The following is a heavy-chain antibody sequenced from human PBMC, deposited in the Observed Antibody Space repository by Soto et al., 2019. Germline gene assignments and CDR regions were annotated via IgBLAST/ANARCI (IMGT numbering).Heavy chain of an antibody. D-gene: IGHD4-17*01. J-gene: IGHJ4*02. CDR2: IYYSGST. V-gene: IGHV4-39*01. CDR3: ARRYGTGFDY. Sequence: PSETLSLTCTVSGGSLSSSTYYWGWIRQPPGKGLEWIGSIYYSGSTYYNPSLKSRVTISVDTSKNQFSLKLSSVTAADTAVYYCARRYGTGFDYWGQGTLVTVPQ. CDR1: GGSLSSSTYY.